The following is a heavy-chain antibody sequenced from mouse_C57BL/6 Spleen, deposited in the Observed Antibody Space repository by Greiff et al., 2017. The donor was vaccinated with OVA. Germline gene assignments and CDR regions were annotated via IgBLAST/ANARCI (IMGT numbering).Heavy chain of an antibody. J-gene: IGHJ1*03. CDR3: AKNPLLITTVGPWDFEV. CDR2: IWTGGGT. CDR1: GFSLTSYA. V-gene: IGHV2-9-1*01. Sequence: QVQLKESGPGLVAPSQSLSITCTVSGFSLTSYAISWVRQPPGKGLEWLGVIWTGGGTNYNSALKSRLSISKDNSKSQVFLKMNSLQSDDTARYYGAKNPLLITTVGPWDFEVWGTGTTVTVAS. D-gene: IGHD1-1*01.